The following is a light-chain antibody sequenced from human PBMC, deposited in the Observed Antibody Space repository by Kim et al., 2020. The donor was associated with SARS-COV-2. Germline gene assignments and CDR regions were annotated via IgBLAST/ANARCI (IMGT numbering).Light chain of an antibody. CDR2: AAT. J-gene: IGKJ1*01. CDR1: QAIAHY. V-gene: IGKV1-27*01. CDR3: QKYDSAPQT. Sequence: ASVGDNVTITCRASQAIAHYLAWYQHKPGKVPQLLIYAATVLQSGVPSRFSGGGSRTHFTLTIASLQPEDVATYYCQKYDSAPQTFGQGTKVDIK.